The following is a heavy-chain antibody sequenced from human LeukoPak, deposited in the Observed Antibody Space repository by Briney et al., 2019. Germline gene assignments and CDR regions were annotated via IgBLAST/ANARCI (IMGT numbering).Heavy chain of an antibody. V-gene: IGHV3-23*01. CDR1: GFTFSSYA. Sequence: PGGSLRPSCAASGFTFSSYAMSWVRQAPGKGLEWVSAISGSGGSTYYADSVKGRFTISRDNAKNSLYLQMNSLRVEDTAIYYCARISRGELPTFWGQGTLVIVSS. CDR2: ISGSGGST. CDR3: ARISRGELPTF. D-gene: IGHD1-7*01. J-gene: IGHJ4*02.